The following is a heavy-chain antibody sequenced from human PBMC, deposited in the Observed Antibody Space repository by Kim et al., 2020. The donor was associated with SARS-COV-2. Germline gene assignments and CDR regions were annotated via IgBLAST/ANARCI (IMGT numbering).Heavy chain of an antibody. CDR2: IKSKGSAEAT. V-gene: IGHV3-15*01. CDR3: AKVMGPPVSCGRTTCGIGFDY. CDR1: GSSFNVDW. D-gene: IGHD1-1*01. Sequence: GGSLRLSCVSSGSSFNVDWMTWVRQAPGRGLEWVGRIKSKGSAEATDYAAPVKGRFTISRDDSRMTTYLQMNSLTSEDTALYYCAKVMGPPVSCGRTTCGIGFDYWGQGILVTVSS. J-gene: IGHJ4*02.